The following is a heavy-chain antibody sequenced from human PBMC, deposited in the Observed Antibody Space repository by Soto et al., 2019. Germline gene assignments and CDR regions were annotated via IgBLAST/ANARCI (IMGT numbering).Heavy chain of an antibody. CDR3: ARSVAVPGAHIEY. D-gene: IGHD6-19*01. CDR1: GGSISGSY. V-gene: IGHV4-59*01. Sequence: SETLSLTCSVSGGSISGSYWSWIRQSPGKGLEWLGYVYYTGSTNYSPSLRSRVSISVDTSKNEFSLRLSSVTAADTAVYFCARSVAVPGAHIEYWGQGTQVTVYS. J-gene: IGHJ4*02. CDR2: VYYTGST.